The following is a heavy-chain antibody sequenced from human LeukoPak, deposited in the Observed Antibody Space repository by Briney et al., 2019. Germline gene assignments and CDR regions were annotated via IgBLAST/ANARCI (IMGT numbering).Heavy chain of an antibody. V-gene: IGHV3-23*01. CDR1: GFTFSSYD. CDR2: ISGSGGST. J-gene: IGHJ4*02. D-gene: IGHD2-15*01. CDR3: AKRGVVAATPSTV. Sequence: GGSLRLSCAASGFTFSSYDMSWVRQAPGKGLEWVSAISGSGGSTYYADSVKGRLTISRDNSKNTLYLQMNSLRAEDTAVYYCAKRGVVAATPSTVWGQGTLVTVSS.